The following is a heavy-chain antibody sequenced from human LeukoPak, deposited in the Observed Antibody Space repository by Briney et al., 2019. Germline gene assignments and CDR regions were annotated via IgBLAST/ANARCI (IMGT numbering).Heavy chain of an antibody. CDR3: ARELGPCYFDY. D-gene: IGHD3-16*01. J-gene: IGHJ4*02. CDR2: IIPIFGTA. V-gene: IGHV1-69*06. Sequence: EASVKVSCKASGGTFSSYAISWVRQAPGQGLEWMGGIIPIFGTANYAQKFQGRVTITADKSTSTAYMELSSLRSEDTAVYYCARELGPCYFDYWGQGTLVTVSS. CDR1: GGTFSSYA.